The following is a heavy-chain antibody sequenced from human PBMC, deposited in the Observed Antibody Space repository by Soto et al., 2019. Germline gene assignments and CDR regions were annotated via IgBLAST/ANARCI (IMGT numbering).Heavy chain of an antibody. CDR2: ISYDGSNK. V-gene: IGHV3-30-3*01. CDR1: GFTFSSYA. D-gene: IGHD6-6*01. J-gene: IGHJ4*02. Sequence: QVQLVESGGGVVQPGRSLRLSCAASGFTFSSYAMHWVRQAPGKGLEWVAVISYDGSNKYYADSVKGRFTISRDNSKNTLYLQMNSLRAEDTAVYYCARDRDSSSRFDYWGQGTLVTVSS. CDR3: ARDRDSSSRFDY.